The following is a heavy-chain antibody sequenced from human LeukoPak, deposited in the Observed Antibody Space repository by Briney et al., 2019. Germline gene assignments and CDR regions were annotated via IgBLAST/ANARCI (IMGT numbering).Heavy chain of an antibody. D-gene: IGHD3-10*01. CDR3: AREAMVRGVIRSGSMDV. CDR2: INPSGGST. V-gene: IGHV1-46*01. CDR1: GYTFTSYY. J-gene: IGHJ6*02. Sequence: ASVKVSCKASGYTFTSYYMHWVRQAPGQGLEWMGIINPSGGSTSYAQKFQGRVTMTRDKSTSTAYMELSSLRSEDTAVYYCAREAMVRGVIRSGSMDVWGQETTVTVSS.